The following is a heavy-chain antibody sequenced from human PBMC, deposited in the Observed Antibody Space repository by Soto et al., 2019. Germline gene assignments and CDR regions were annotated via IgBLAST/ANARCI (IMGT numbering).Heavy chain of an antibody. CDR2: IYQSGST. CDR1: GGSISIHGYS. CDR3: ARRVIAVAGNWFDP. Sequence: PSETLSLTCDVSGGSISIHGYSWSWIRQPPGKGLEWIGYIYQSGSTYHNPSLKSRVTISVDRSKNQFSLKLSSVTAADTAVYYCARRVIAVAGNWFDPWGRGTLVTVSS. D-gene: IGHD6-19*01. V-gene: IGHV4-30-2*01. J-gene: IGHJ5*02.